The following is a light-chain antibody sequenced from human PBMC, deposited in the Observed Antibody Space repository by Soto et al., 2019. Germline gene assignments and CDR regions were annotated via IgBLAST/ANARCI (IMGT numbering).Light chain of an antibody. Sequence: DIQMTQSPSSLSASVGDRVTITCRASQSVSSYFNWYQQKPGKAPELLIYGGSLLQSGVPSRFSGSGSGTDFTLTIRSLQPEDFATYYCQQTYSTPRTFGQGTKVEI. V-gene: IGKV1-39*01. CDR1: QSVSSY. CDR3: QQTYSTPRT. CDR2: GGS. J-gene: IGKJ1*01.